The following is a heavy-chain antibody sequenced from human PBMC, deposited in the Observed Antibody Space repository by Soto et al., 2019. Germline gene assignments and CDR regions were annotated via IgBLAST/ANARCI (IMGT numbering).Heavy chain of an antibody. CDR3: ARDPPDFNSGFDS. CDR2: AYYRSRRQY. V-gene: IGHV6-1*01. J-gene: IGHJ4*02. Sequence: SQTLSLTCAICGDSVSNNGATWNWIRQSPSKGLEWLGRAYYRSRRQYDYAPSVRSRITINPDTSKNQFSLHLSSVTPEDTAVYYCARDPPDFNSGFDSWGQGSLVTVSS. D-gene: IGHD1-26*01. CDR1: GDSVSNNGAT.